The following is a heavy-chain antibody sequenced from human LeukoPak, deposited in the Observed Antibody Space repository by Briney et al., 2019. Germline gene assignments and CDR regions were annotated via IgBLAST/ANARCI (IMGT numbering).Heavy chain of an antibody. CDR2: IDGSSRAI. Sequence: GGSLRLSCAASGFTFSSYGMNWVRQAPGKGLEWVSYIDGSSRAIYYADSVKGRFTVSRDNAKNSLFLQMNSLRDEDTAVYFCARKMALWGQGTLVSVST. CDR3: ARKMAL. V-gene: IGHV3-48*02. CDR1: GFTFSSYG. D-gene: IGHD5-24*01. J-gene: IGHJ4*02.